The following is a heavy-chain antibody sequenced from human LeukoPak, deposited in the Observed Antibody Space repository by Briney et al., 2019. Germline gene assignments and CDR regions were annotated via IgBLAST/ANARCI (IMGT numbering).Heavy chain of an antibody. Sequence: SETLSLTCTVSGGSISSYYWSWIRQPAGKGLEWIGRIYTSGSTNYNPSLKSRVTMSVDTSKNQFSLKLSSVTAADTAVYYCARDNYGDHPYYYYYGMDVWGQGTTVTDSS. CDR3: ARDNYGDHPYYYYYGMDV. J-gene: IGHJ6*02. V-gene: IGHV4-4*07. D-gene: IGHD4-17*01. CDR2: IYTSGST. CDR1: GGSISSYY.